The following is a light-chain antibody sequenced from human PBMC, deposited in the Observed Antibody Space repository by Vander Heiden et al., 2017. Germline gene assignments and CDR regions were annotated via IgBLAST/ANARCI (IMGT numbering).Light chain of an antibody. V-gene: IGLV3-21*02. CDR3: QVYDSSSDHPV. CDR1: NIGNKS. Sequence: SYVLTQPPSVSVAPGQTARITCGGNNIGNKSVHWYQQKPGQAPVVDVYDDSDRPSGIPERFSGSNSGNTATLTISRVEAGDEADYSCQVYDSSSDHPVFGGGTKLTVL. J-gene: IGLJ2*01. CDR2: DDS.